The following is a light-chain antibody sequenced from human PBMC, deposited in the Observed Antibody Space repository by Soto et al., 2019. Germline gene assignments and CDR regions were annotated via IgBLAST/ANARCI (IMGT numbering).Light chain of an antibody. CDR1: QSVLYSSNNKNY. V-gene: IGKV4-1*01. J-gene: IGKJ4*01. Sequence: EIVMTQSPDSLAVSLGERATINCKSSQSVLYSSNNKNYLAWYQQKPGQPPKLLIYWASTRESGVPDRFSGSGSGTDFTLTISSLQAEDVAVYYCQQYYSTPFTFGGGTKVDIK. CDR2: WAS. CDR3: QQYYSTPFT.